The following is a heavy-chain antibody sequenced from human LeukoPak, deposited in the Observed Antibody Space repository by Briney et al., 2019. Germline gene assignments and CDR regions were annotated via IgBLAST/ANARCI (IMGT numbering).Heavy chain of an antibody. Sequence: PSETLSLTCTVSGGSISDYYWNWIRQPPGKGLEWIGDIYYSGNTNYNPSLKSRVTISVDTSKNQFSLKLSSVTAADTAVYYCARQQRGYTYGFDYWGQGTLVTVSS. CDR1: GGSISDYY. V-gene: IGHV4-59*01. D-gene: IGHD5-18*01. CDR2: IYYSGNT. J-gene: IGHJ4*02. CDR3: ARQQRGYTYGFDY.